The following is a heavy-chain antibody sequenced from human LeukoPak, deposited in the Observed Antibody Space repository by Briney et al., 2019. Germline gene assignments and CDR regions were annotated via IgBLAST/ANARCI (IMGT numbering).Heavy chain of an antibody. D-gene: IGHD4-17*01. J-gene: IGHJ4*02. V-gene: IGHV3-53*01. CDR1: GLTVSSRY. Sequence: PGGSLRLSCAASGLTVSSRYMSWVRQAPGKGLEWVSVIYGGQSTYYADSVKGRFTIATDNSKNTLDPQMNSLRVEDTAVYYCHRDGYWGQGTLVTVSS. CDR2: IYGGQST. CDR3: HRDGY.